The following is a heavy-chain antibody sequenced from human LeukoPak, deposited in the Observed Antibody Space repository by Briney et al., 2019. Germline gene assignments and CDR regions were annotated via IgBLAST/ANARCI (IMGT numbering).Heavy chain of an antibody. D-gene: IGHD2-2*01. CDR1: GGSFSGYY. CDR2: INHSGST. J-gene: IGHJ6*03. CDR3: ARGKLGVVVPAAIRYYMDV. Sequence: TSETLSLTCAVYGGSFSGYYWSWIRQPPGKGLEWIGEINHSGSTNYNPSLKSRVTISVDTSKNQFSLKLSSVTAADTAVYYCARGKLGVVVPAAIRYYMDVWGKGTTVTVSS. V-gene: IGHV4-34*01.